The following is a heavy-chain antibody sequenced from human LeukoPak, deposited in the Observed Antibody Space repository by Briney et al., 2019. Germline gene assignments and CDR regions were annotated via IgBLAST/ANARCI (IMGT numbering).Heavy chain of an antibody. CDR1: ESTFSSNA. CDR2: ISSNGGST. CDR3: VKDWGGYCSGGSCYVY. Sequence: GGSLSPSGQPSESTFSSNAINWVRQPQGKGLEYVSAISSNGGSTYYADSVKGRFTISRYNSKNTLYLQMSSLRAEDTAVYYCVKDWGGYCSGGSCYVYWGQGTLVTVSS. J-gene: IGHJ4*02. V-gene: IGHV3-64D*06. D-gene: IGHD2-15*01.